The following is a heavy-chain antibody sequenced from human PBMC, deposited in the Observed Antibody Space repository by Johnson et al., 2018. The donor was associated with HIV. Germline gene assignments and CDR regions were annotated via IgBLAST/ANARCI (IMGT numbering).Heavy chain of an antibody. V-gene: IGHV3-74*02. CDR1: GFTFNAHW. J-gene: IGHJ3*02. CDR3: ASRSYGYVRHAFDI. Sequence: VQLVESGGGLVQPGGSLRLSCAVSGFTFNAHWMHWVRQAPGKGLVWVARINNDGGSTSYVDSVKGRFTISRDNAKNSLYLQMNSLRAEDTAVYYCASRSYGYVRHAFDIWGQGTMVTVSS. CDR2: INNDGGST. D-gene: IGHD5-18*01.